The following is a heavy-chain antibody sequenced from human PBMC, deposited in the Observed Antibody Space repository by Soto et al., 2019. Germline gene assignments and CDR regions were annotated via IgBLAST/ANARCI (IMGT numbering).Heavy chain of an antibody. D-gene: IGHD4-17*01. CDR3: ARIGGYGDYYYYYGMDV. CDR2: ISWDSRSV. J-gene: IGHJ6*02. CDR1: GFTFEDYA. V-gene: IGHV3-9*01. Sequence: GGSLRLSCAVSGFTFEDYAMHWVRQAPGKGLEWVSGISWDSRSVAYADSVKGRFTISRDNAENSLHLQMNSLRAEDTAVYYCARIGGYGDYYYYYGMDVWGQGTTVTVSS.